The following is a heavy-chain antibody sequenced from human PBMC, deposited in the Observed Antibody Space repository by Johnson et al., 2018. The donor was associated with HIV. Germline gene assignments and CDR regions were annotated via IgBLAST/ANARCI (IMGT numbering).Heavy chain of an antibody. CDR1: GFTFSSYA. CDR3: ARARLGEQRAFDI. Sequence: QVQLVESGGGVVQPGRSLRLSCAASGFTFSSYAMHWVRQAPGKGLEWVAVISYDGSNKYYADSVKGRFTISRDNSKNTLYLQMNSLRAEDTAVYYCARARLGEQRAFDIWGQGTMVTVSS. J-gene: IGHJ3*02. CDR2: ISYDGSNK. V-gene: IGHV3-30*04. D-gene: IGHD3-16*01.